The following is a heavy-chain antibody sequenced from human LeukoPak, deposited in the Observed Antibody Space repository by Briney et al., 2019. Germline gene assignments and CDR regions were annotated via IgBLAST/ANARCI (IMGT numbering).Heavy chain of an antibody. Sequence: GGSLRLSCAASGFTFSSYDMTWVRQAPGKGLEWVSGISGSGASTYYADSVKGRFTISRDNSENTLYLQMNSLRAEDTAVYYCAKRTSGSSWYSSDYWGQGTLVTVSS. V-gene: IGHV3-23*01. J-gene: IGHJ4*02. D-gene: IGHD6-13*01. CDR2: ISGSGAST. CDR3: AKRTSGSSWYSSDY. CDR1: GFTFSSYD.